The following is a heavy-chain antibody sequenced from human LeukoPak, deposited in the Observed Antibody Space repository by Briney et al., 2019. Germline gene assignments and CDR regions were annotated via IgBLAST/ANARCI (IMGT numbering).Heavy chain of an antibody. Sequence: ASVKVSCKASGYTFTSYYMHWVRQAPGQGLEWMGWINPNSGGTNYAQKFQGRVTMTRDTSISTAYMELSRLRSDDTAVYYCARDCLPSGYDLYYYYYGMDVWGQGTTVTVSS. V-gene: IGHV1-2*02. J-gene: IGHJ6*02. CDR3: ARDCLPSGYDLYYYYYGMDV. CDR2: INPNSGGT. CDR1: GYTFTSYY. D-gene: IGHD5-12*01.